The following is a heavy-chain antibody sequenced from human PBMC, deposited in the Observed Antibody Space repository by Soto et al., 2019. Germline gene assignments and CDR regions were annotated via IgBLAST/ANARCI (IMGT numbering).Heavy chain of an antibody. D-gene: IGHD3-3*01. Sequence: EVQLLESGGGLVQPGGSLRLSCAASGFTFSSYAMRWVRQAPGKGLEWVSAISGSGGSTYYADSVKGRFTISRDNSKNTRYLQMNSLRAEDTAVYYCAKGQAIFGVVTLNRFDPWGKGTLVTVSS. J-gene: IGHJ5*02. CDR3: AKGQAIFGVVTLNRFDP. V-gene: IGHV3-23*01. CDR1: GFTFSSYA. CDR2: ISGSGGST.